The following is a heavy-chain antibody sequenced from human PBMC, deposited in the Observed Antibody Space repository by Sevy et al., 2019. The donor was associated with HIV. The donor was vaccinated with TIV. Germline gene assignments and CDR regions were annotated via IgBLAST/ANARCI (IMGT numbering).Heavy chain of an antibody. V-gene: IGHV4-34*01. Sequence: SETLSLTCGVSGESFSDYYWSWIRQPPRKGLEWIGEINYTGNTNDNPSLESRVRLSIDTSRKQFSLRLSSVTAADTAVYYCARVRRMGNQLWKADYWGQGNLVTVSS. D-gene: IGHD3-10*01. CDR3: ARVRRMGNQLWKADY. CDR2: INYTGNT. J-gene: IGHJ4*02. CDR1: GESFSDYY.